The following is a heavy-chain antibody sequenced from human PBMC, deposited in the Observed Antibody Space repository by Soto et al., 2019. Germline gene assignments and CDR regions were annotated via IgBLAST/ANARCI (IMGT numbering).Heavy chain of an antibody. D-gene: IGHD2-15*01. CDR3: ARTCSGGSCYHNWFDP. Sequence: PGESLKISCKGSGYSFTSYWIGWVRQMPGKGLEWMEIIYPGDSDTRYSPSFQGHVTISADKSISTAYLQWSSLKASDTAMYYCARTCSGGSCYHNWFDPWGQGTLVTVSS. CDR2: IYPGDSDT. V-gene: IGHV5-51*01. CDR1: GYSFTSYW. J-gene: IGHJ5*02.